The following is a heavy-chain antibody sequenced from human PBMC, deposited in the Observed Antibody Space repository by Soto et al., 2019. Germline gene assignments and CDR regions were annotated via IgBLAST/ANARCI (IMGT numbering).Heavy chain of an antibody. CDR2: MWYDGSKR. CDR1: XXXXXXXG. Sequence: QXQLVESGGGXXXXGGXXXXXCXAXXXXXXXXGMHXXXXXXGXGLEWVAVMWYDGSKRYYADSVKGRFTISRDNSKNTLYLQMDSLRAEDTAVYYCARDIRGESEYGIVVVVAAPGYWGQGTLVTVSS. V-gene: IGHV3-33*01. CDR3: ARDIRGESEYGIVVVVAAPGY. J-gene: IGHJ4*02. D-gene: IGHD2-15*01.